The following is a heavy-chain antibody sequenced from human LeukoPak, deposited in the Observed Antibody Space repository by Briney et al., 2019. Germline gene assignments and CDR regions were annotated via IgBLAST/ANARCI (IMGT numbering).Heavy chain of an antibody. J-gene: IGHJ4*02. CDR1: GFTFSSYE. CDR3: ASWAFGGVVAPDY. V-gene: IGHV3-48*03. D-gene: IGHD3-16*02. CDR2: ISTSGNTI. Sequence: PGGSLRLSCAASGFTFSSYEVNWVRQAPGKGLEWVSYISTSGNTIYYADSVKGRFTISRDNAKNSLYLPMNSLRAEDTAVYYCASWAFGGVVAPDYWGQGTLVTVSS.